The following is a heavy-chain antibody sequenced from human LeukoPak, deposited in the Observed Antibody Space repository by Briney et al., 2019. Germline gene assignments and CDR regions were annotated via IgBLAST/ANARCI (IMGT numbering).Heavy chain of an antibody. J-gene: IGHJ4*02. CDR3: ASYRNRGIAAAGVDY. CDR1: GFTFSSYN. V-gene: IGHV3-48*04. Sequence: GGSLRLSCAASGFTFSSYNMNWVRQAPGKGLEWVSYISSGSSTIYYADSVKGRFTISRDNPKNSLYLQMTSLRAEDTAVYYCASYRNRGIAAAGVDYWGQGTLVTVSS. D-gene: IGHD6-13*01. CDR2: ISSGSSTI.